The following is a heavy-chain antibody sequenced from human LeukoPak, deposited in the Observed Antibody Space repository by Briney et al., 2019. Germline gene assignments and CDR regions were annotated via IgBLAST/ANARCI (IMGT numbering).Heavy chain of an antibody. CDR1: GGSISSGSYY. CDR2: IYTSGST. CDR3: ARSGDYDSSGNPFDY. Sequence: SETLSLTCTVSGGSISSGSYYWSWIRQPAGKGLEWIGRIYTSGSTNYNPSLKSRVTISVDTSKNQFSLKLSSVTAADTAVYYCARSGDYDSSGNPFDYWGQGTLVTVSS. D-gene: IGHD3-22*01. V-gene: IGHV4-61*02. J-gene: IGHJ4*02.